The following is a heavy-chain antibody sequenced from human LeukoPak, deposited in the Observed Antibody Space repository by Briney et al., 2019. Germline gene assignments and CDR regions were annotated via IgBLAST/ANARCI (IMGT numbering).Heavy chain of an antibody. CDR1: GLTFSSYA. V-gene: IGHV3-23*01. Sequence: GGSLRLSCAASGLTFSSYAMSWDRQAPGKGLEWVSAISGSGGSTYYADSVKGRFTISRDNSLYLQMNSLRAEDTAVYYCARGGSYGDYSRVWGQGTTVTVSS. CDR2: ISGSGGST. J-gene: IGHJ6*02. CDR3: ARGGSYGDYSRV. D-gene: IGHD4-17*01.